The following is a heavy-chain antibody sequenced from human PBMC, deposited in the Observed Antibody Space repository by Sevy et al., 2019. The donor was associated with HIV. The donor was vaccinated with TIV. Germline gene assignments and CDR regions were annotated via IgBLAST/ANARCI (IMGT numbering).Heavy chain of an antibody. Sequence: SETLSLTCSVSGRSISSYFWTWVRQSPGKRLEWIGNIYFTGNTDYSPSLKSRVTLSLDTSKSQFSLTLKSVTAADTAIYFCARDSTTRPRVLDYWGQGILVTVSS. CDR2: IYFTGNT. V-gene: IGHV4-59*01. CDR3: ARDSTTRPRVLDY. CDR1: GRSISSYF. D-gene: IGHD1-1*01. J-gene: IGHJ4*02.